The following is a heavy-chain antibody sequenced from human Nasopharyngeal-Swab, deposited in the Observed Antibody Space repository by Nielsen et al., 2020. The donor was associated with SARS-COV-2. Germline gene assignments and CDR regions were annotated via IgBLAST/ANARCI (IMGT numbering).Heavy chain of an antibody. V-gene: IGHV4-4*07. Sequence: SETLSLTCTVVSGGSISSYYWRWIRQPAGKGLEWIGRIYTSGSTNYNPSLKSRVTMSVDTSKNQFSLKLSSVTAADTAVYYCARVYYDSSVWSFDYWGQGTLVTVSS. CDR1: GGSISSYY. J-gene: IGHJ4*02. CDR2: IYTSGST. D-gene: IGHD3-22*01. CDR3: ARVYYDSSVWSFDY.